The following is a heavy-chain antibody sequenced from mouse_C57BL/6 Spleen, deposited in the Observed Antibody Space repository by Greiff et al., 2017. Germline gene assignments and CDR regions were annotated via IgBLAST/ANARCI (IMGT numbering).Heavy chain of an antibody. CDR3: ARLNTGVDHSAMDY. J-gene: IGHJ4*01. CDR2: ISSGSSTI. Sequence: EVKLVESGGGLVKPGGSLKLSCAASGFTFSDYGMHWVRQAPEKGLEWVAYISSGSSTIYYADTVKGRFTITRDNAKNTLYLQMTSLRSEDTAMFYGARLNTGVDHSAMDYWGQGTSVTVSA. D-gene: IGHD1-1*01. V-gene: IGHV5-17*01. CDR1: GFTFSDYG.